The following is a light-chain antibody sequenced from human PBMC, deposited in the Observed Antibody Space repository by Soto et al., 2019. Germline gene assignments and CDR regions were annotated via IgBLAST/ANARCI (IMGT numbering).Light chain of an antibody. J-gene: IGLJ1*01. CDR2: DVS. Sequence: QSALTQPASVSGSPGQSITISCTGTSSDVGGYNYVSWYQHHPGKAPKLMIYDVSDRPSGVSNRFSGSRSGNTASLTISGLQADDEADYYCSSSTTPTTLVFGTGTKVTVL. CDR1: SSDVGGYNY. V-gene: IGLV2-14*01. CDR3: SSSTTPTTLV.